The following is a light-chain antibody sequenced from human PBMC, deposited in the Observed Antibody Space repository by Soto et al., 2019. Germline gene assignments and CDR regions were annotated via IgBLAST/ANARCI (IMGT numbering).Light chain of an antibody. CDR1: ESLLHSNGGTY. CDR3: MQSSELPFT. J-gene: IGKJ3*01. CDR2: EVS. V-gene: IGKV2D-29*01. Sequence: DVVMAQTPLSLSVTPGQPASISCKSSESLLHSNGGTYLYWYVQKPGQAPQVLIYEVSNRFSGVPSRFSGSGSGTDFTLEISRVEAEDAGVYYCMQSSELPFTFGPGTKVEIK.